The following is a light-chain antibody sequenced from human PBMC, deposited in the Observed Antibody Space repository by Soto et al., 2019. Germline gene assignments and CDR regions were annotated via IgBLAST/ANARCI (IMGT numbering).Light chain of an antibody. V-gene: IGLV2-14*01. J-gene: IGLJ1*01. CDR1: SSDVGGHDY. CDR2: EVS. CDR3: SSYTDCNSFYV. Sequence: QSALTQPASVSGSPGQSITISCNGTSSDVGGHDYVSWYQQHPGKAPQLTIFEVSNRPSGVSNRFSGSKSGNTASLTISGLQAEDEADYYCSSYTDCNSFYVFGSGPKVTV.